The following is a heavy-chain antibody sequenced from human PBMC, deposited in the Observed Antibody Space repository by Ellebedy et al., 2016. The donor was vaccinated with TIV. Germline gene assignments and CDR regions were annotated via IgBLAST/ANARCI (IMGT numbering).Heavy chain of an antibody. J-gene: IGHJ4*02. D-gene: IGHD3-9*01. V-gene: IGHV1-2*02. CDR2: INPNSGGT. CDR1: RDTFTGYY. Sequence: ASVTVSCKASRDTFTGYYMHWLRQAPGHGLEWMGWINPNSGGTNYAQKLKGRVTITRDTSSSTAYMELSRLRSDDSAVYYCARDDYDSLTGSGSYFDSWGQGTLVTVSS. CDR3: ARDDYDSLTGSGSYFDS.